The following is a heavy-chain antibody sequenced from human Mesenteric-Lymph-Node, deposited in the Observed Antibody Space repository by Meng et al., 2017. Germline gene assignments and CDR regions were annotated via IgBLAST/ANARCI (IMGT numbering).Heavy chain of an antibody. CDR3: ARIRTDTAMGYYYYYCGMDV. D-gene: IGHD5-18*01. CDR2: VSPITDYT. CDR1: GYTFTIYL. V-gene: IGHV1-46*01. J-gene: IGHJ6*02. Sequence: ASVKVSCKASGYTFTIYLIHWVRQAPGQGLEYMGVVSPITDYTNYAQKFKGRVTMTRDMSTSTVYMELSSLRSDDTAVYYCARIRTDTAMGYYYYYCGMDVWGQGTTVTVSS.